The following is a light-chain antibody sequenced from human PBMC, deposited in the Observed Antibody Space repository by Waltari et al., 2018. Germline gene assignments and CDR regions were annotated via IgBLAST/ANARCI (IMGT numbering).Light chain of an antibody. V-gene: IGKV3-11*01. CDR2: DAS. J-gene: IGKJ5*01. Sequence: EIVLTQSPATLSLSPGERATLSCRASQSIDSYLAWYLQKPGQAPRLLFFDASNRATGIPARFSGSGCGTDFTLTISSLEPEDFGVYYCQQRSNWPPTFGQGTRLEIK. CDR3: QQRSNWPPT. CDR1: QSIDSY.